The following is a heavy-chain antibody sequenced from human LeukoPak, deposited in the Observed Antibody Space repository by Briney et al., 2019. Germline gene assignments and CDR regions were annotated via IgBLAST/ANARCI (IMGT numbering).Heavy chain of an antibody. CDR3: ARGSSILGYCSSTSCSGRSLSFDY. CDR1: GGSFSGYY. V-gene: IGHV4-34*01. Sequence: SETLSLTCAVYGGSFSGYYWSWIRQPPGKGLEWIGEINHSGSTNYNPSLKSRVTISVDTSKNQFSLKLSSVTAADTAVYYCARGSSILGYCSSTSCSGRSLSFDYWGQGTLVTVSS. D-gene: IGHD2-2*01. CDR2: INHSGST. J-gene: IGHJ4*02.